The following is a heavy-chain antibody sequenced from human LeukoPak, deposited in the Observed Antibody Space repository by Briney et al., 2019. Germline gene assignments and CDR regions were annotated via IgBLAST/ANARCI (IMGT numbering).Heavy chain of an antibody. CDR2: VDWKGRNT. J-gene: IGHJ4*02. V-gene: IGHV3-20*04. Sequence: GGSLRLSCAASGFIFDDYGMSWVRQAPGKGLEWVAGVDWKGRNTAYADSVKGRFTISRDNAKKSLFLELNSLRADDTAVFYCARDPGSSAFDLWGQGSLVTVST. CDR3: ARDPGSSAFDL. D-gene: IGHD1-14*01. CDR1: GFIFDDYG.